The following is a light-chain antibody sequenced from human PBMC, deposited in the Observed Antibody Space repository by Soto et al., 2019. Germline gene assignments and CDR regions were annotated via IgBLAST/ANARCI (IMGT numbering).Light chain of an antibody. Sequence: QSALTQPASVSGSPGQSITISCTGTSSDVGGYNLVSWYQQYPDKAPKLMIFDVNTPPSGVSNRVSGSKSGNTASLTISGLQAEDEADYYCSSFTSINTWVFGGGTKLTVL. J-gene: IGLJ3*02. CDR1: SSDVGGYNL. V-gene: IGLV2-14*01. CDR2: DVN. CDR3: SSFTSINTWV.